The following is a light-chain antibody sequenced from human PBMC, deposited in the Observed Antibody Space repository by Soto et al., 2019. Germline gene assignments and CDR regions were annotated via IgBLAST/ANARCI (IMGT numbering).Light chain of an antibody. V-gene: IGLV2-14*01. CDR2: EVS. Sequence: QSALTQPASVSGSPGQSITISCTRTSSDVGGYNYVSWYQQHPGKAPKLIIHEVSNRPSGVSTRFSGSKSGNTASLAISGLQAEDEADYSCTSYTSSNTWVFGGGTKLTVL. CDR1: SSDVGGYNY. CDR3: TSYTSSNTWV. J-gene: IGLJ3*02.